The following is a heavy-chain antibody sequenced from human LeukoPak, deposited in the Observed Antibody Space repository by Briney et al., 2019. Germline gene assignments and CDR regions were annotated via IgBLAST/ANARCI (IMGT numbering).Heavy chain of an antibody. CDR1: GGSVSSGSYY. CDR2: IYYSGST. Sequence: SETLSLTCTVSGGSVSSGSYYWSWIRQPPGKGLEWIGYIYYSGSTNYNPSLKSRVTISVDTSKNQFSLKLSSVTAADTAVYYCASDSSGHHWGQGTLVTVSS. D-gene: IGHD3-22*01. V-gene: IGHV4-61*01. J-gene: IGHJ5*02. CDR3: ASDSSGHH.